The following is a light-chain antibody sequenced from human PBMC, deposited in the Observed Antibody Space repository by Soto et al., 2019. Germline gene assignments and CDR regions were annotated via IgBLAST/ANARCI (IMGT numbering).Light chain of an antibody. CDR3: QQYGDWPPET. CDR2: DAS. J-gene: IGKJ2*01. V-gene: IGKV3-15*01. Sequence: EVVLTQSPATLSVSLGDRATLSCRASQSVSRNLAWYQQKPGQAPRLLIYDASARATGVPARFSGSGSATEFTLSISSLQSEDVAVSYCQQYGDWPPETFGQGTKLEI. CDR1: QSVSRN.